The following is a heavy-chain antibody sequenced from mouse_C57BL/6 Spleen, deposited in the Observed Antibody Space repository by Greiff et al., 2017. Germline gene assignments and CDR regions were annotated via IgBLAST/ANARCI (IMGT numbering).Heavy chain of an antibody. V-gene: IGHV1-55*01. J-gene: IGHJ3*01. CDR3: ARYRDYGSSYAWFAY. Sequence: QVQLQQPGAELVKPGASVKMSCKASGYTFTSYWITWVKQRPGQGLEWIGDIYPGSGSTNYNEKFKSKATLTVDTSSSTAYMQRSSLTSEDSAVYYCARYRDYGSSYAWFAYWGQGTLVTVSA. CDR2: IYPGSGST. CDR1: GYTFTSYW. D-gene: IGHD1-1*01.